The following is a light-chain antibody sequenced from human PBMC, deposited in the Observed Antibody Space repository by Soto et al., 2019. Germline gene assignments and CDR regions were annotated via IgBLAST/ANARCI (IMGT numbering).Light chain of an antibody. CDR3: QQYGSSPPWT. J-gene: IGKJ1*01. V-gene: IGKV3-15*01. Sequence: EIVMTQSPATLSVSPGERATLSCRASQSVSSNLAWYQQKPGQAPRLLIYGASTRATGIPARFSGSGSGTEFTLIISSLQSEDFAVYYCQQYGSSPPWTFGQGTKVDI. CDR1: QSVSSN. CDR2: GAS.